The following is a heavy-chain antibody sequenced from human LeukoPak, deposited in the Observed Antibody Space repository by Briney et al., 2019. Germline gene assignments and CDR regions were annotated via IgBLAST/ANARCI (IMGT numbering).Heavy chain of an antibody. V-gene: IGHV4-59*01. J-gene: IGHJ4*02. D-gene: IGHD2-21*01. CDR2: IHYSGGT. CDR3: ARLQGDSTAVFDY. Sequence: SETLSLTCSVSGGSISGEYWSWIRPPPGNGLEWVAYIHYSGGTNYNPSLKSRVTISVDTSKNQFSLRLTSVTAADTAVYYCARLQGDSTAVFDYWGRGTLVSVSS. CDR1: GGSISGEY.